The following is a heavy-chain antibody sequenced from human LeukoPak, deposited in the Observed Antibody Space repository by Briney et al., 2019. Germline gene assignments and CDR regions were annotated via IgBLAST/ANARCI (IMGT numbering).Heavy chain of an antibody. V-gene: IGHV6-1*01. CDR3: ARGYCSGGSCYFDY. CDR2: TYYRSKWYS. D-gene: IGHD2-15*01. Sequence: SQTLSLTCAISGDSVSSNSAAWNWIRQSPSRGLEWLGRTYYRSKWYSDYTVSVKSRITINPDTSKNQFSLQLNSVTPEDTALYYCARGYCSGGSCYFDYWGQGTLVTVSS. J-gene: IGHJ4*02. CDR1: GDSVSSNSAA.